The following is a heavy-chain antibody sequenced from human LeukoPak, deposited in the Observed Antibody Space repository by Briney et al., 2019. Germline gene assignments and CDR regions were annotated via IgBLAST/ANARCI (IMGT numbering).Heavy chain of an antibody. CDR1: GFTFSSYG. CDR2: IWYDGSNK. Sequence: GGSLRLSCAASGFTFSSYGMHWVRQAPGKGLEWVAVIWYDGSNKYYADSVKGRFTISRDNSKNTLYLQMNSLRAEDTAVYYCAKGASGSHYYSFDYWGQGTLVTVSS. J-gene: IGHJ4*02. D-gene: IGHD1-26*01. CDR3: AKGASGSHYYSFDY. V-gene: IGHV3-33*06.